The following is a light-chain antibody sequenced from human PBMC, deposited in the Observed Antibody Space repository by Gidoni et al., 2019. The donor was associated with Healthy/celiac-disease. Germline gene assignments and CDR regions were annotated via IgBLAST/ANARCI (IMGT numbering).Light chain of an antibody. Sequence: DFVMTQSPLSLPVTPGEPASISFRSIQSLLHSNGYNYLEWYLQKPGQSPQLLISLGSNRASGVPDSVSGSGSGTDFTLKISRVVAEDVGVYYCMQALQTPLFGGGTKVEIK. CDR1: QSLLHSNGYNY. CDR2: LGS. V-gene: IGKV2-28*01. CDR3: MQALQTPL. J-gene: IGKJ4*01.